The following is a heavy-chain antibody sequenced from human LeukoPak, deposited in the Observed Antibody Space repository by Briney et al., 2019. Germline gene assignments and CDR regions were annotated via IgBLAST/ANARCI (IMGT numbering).Heavy chain of an antibody. CDR3: ARIGYDYVWGSYHKRPDY. CDR2: IWYDGSNK. CDR1: GFTFSSYG. D-gene: IGHD3-16*02. Sequence: GRSLRLSCAASGFTFSSYGMHWVRQAPGKGLEWVAVIWYDGSNKYYADSVKGRFTISRDNSKNTLYLQMNSLRAEDTAVYYCARIGYDYVWGSYHKRPDYWGQGTLVTVSS. V-gene: IGHV3-33*01. J-gene: IGHJ4*02.